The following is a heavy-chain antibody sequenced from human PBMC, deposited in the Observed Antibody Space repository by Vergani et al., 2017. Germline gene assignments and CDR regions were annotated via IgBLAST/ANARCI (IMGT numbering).Heavy chain of an antibody. CDR1: GLTLSSYG. V-gene: IGHV3-30*02. J-gene: IGHJ5*02. CDR2: TRPHEDGA. Sequence: QVQLVESGGGVVQPGGSMRLSCSASGLTLSSYGVHWVRQAPGRGLESVTFTRPHEDGAFYSASVRGRFTVSRDNSKNTLYLEMNRLNVDDTAIYYCGKAQGTVVRTWWFDPWGQGTPVTVSS. CDR3: GKAQGTVVRTWWFDP. D-gene: IGHD2-2*01.